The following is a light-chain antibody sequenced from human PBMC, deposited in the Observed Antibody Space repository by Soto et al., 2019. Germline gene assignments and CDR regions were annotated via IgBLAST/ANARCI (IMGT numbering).Light chain of an antibody. CDR3: QQYNNWPPWT. J-gene: IGKJ1*01. CDR2: GAS. CDR1: QSVSSK. V-gene: IGKV3-15*01. Sequence: EIVMTQSPATLSVSPGERATLSCRASQSVSSKLAWYQQKPGQAPRLLIYGASTRATGIPARFSGSGSGTEFTLTISSLQSEDFAVYYCQQYNNWPPWTFGKGTKVDI.